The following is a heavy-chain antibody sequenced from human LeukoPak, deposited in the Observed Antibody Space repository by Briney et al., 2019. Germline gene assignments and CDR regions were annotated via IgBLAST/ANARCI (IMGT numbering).Heavy chain of an antibody. CDR3: ASAKWIQLWLPYYYMDV. Sequence: GASVKVSCKASGYTFTSYAMNWVRQAPGQGLEWMGWINTNTGNPTYAQGFTGRFVFSLDTSVSTAYLQISSLKAEDTAVYYCASAKWIQLWLPYYYMDVWGKGTTVTVSS. CDR1: GYTFTSYA. CDR2: INTNTGNP. D-gene: IGHD5-18*01. J-gene: IGHJ6*03. V-gene: IGHV7-4-1*02.